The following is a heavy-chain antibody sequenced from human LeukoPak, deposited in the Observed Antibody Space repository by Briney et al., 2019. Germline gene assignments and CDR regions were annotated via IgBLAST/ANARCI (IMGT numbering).Heavy chain of an antibody. V-gene: IGHV4-34*01. CDR2: IYHSGST. D-gene: IGHD5-18*01. CDR1: GGSFSGYY. J-gene: IGHJ4*02. Sequence: SETLSLTCAVYGGSFSGYYWSWIRQPPGKGLEWIGYIYHSGSTYYNPSLKSRVTISVDRSKNQFSLKLSSVTAADTAVYYCARDQYGSYGYVGYLDYWGQGTLVTVSS. CDR3: ARDQYGSYGYVGYLDY.